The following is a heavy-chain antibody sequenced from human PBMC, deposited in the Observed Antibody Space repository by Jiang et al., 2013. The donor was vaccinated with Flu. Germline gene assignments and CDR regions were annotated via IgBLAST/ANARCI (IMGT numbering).Heavy chain of an antibody. CDR2: IGGSASDT. V-gene: IGHV3-23*04. J-gene: IGHJ6*02. CDR3: AKVGRAGSRHYGMDV. D-gene: IGHD6-19*01. CDR1: GFTFSSYA. Sequence: QLVESGGGLVQPGGSLRLSCAASGFTFSSYAMNWVRQAPGKGLEWVSGIGGSASDTDYADSVKGRFTISRDNSKNTLCVQMNSLRAEDTAVYYCAKVGRAGSRHYGMDVWGQGTTVTVSS.